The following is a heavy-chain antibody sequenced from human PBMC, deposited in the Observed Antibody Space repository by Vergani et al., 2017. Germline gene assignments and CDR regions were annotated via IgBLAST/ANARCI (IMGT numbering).Heavy chain of an antibody. Sequence: QVQLVQSGAAVKKPGASVKVSCKASGYTFTSYYMHWVRQAPGQGLEWMGIINPSGGSTRYAQKFQGRVTMTRDTSTSTVYLELRSLRSDDTAVYYCARWVSTAVGSNWFAPWGQGTLVTVSS. CDR1: GYTFTSYY. J-gene: IGHJ5*02. CDR2: INPSGGST. CDR3: ARWVSTAVGSNWFAP. D-gene: IGHD3-10*01. V-gene: IGHV1-46*01.